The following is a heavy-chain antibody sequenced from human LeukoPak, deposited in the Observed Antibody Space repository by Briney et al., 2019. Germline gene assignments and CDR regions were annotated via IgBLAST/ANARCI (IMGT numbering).Heavy chain of an antibody. Sequence: PSETLSLTCTVSGGSISSYYWNWIRQPPGKGLEWIGQIYHSGSTNYNPSLKSRVAISVDKSKNQFSLNLNSVTAADTAVYYCARHMVATFRYGMDVWGQGTTVTVSS. J-gene: IGHJ6*02. CDR3: ARHMVATFRYGMDV. D-gene: IGHD5-12*01. V-gene: IGHV4-59*08. CDR1: GGSISSYY. CDR2: IYHSGST.